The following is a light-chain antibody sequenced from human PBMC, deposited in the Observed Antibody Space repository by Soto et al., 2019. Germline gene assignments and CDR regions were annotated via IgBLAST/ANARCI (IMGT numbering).Light chain of an antibody. V-gene: IGLV2-8*01. Sequence: QSALTQPPSASGSPGQSGTISCTGTSSDVGDYNYVSWYQQHPGKAPKLMIYEVNKRPSGVPDRFSGSKSGNTASLTVSGLQAEDEADYYCTSYAGSNNYVFGTGTKLTVL. CDR3: TSYAGSNNYV. CDR2: EVN. CDR1: SSDVGDYNY. J-gene: IGLJ1*01.